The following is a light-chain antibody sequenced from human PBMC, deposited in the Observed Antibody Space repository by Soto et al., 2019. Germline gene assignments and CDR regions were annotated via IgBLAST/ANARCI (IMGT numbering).Light chain of an antibody. Sequence: EIVLTQSPGTLSLSPGERATLSCRASQSVSSNYLAWYQRKPGQAPRLLIYGASRRATDIPNRFSGSGSGTAFTLTITRQAPEDFAVYFCQQYGGSPPAFGQGTKVEIK. J-gene: IGKJ1*01. V-gene: IGKV3-20*01. CDR1: QSVSSNY. CDR3: QQYGGSPPA. CDR2: GAS.